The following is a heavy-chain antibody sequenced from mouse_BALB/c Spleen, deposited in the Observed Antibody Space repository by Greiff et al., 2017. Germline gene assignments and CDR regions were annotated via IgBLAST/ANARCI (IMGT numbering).Heavy chain of an antibody. CDR2: ISSGSSTI. V-gene: IGHV5-17*01. J-gene: IGHJ1*01. CDR1: GFTFSDYY. CDR3: ACTAIVATDWYFDV. D-gene: IGHD1-1*01. Sequence: EVHLVESGGGLVKPGGSLTLSCAASGFTFSDYYMYWVRQTPEKRLEWVATISSGSSTIYYADTVKGRFTISRDNPKNTLFLQMTSLRSEDTAMYYCACTAIVATDWYFDVWGAGTTVTVSS.